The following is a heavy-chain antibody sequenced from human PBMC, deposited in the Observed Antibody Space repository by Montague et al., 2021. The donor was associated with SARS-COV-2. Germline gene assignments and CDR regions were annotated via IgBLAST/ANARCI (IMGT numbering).Heavy chain of an antibody. D-gene: IGHD3-10*01. Sequence: SETRSLTCSVSSGSIISSGYYWGWIRQPPGKELEWIGNIYYSATTYYNPSLQSRGTISVDTSKNHLSLRLSSVTAADTAVYFCARGMIRGVTTPFDYWGQGSQVTVSS. V-gene: IGHV4-39*02. CDR1: SGSIISSGYY. CDR2: IYYSATT. CDR3: ARGMIRGVTTPFDY. J-gene: IGHJ4*02.